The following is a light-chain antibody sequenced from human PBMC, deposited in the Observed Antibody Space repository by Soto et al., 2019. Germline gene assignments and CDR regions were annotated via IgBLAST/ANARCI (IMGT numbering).Light chain of an antibody. Sequence: QSVLTQPASVSGSPGQSITISCTGTSSDVGNYNLVSWYQQFPGKAPKHIIYEGSRRPSGVSNRFSGSKSGNTASLTISGLQAEDEADYYCCSYAGSFTLDVFGGGTKLTVL. CDR1: SSDVGNYNL. V-gene: IGLV2-23*03. J-gene: IGLJ2*01. CDR2: EGS. CDR3: CSYAGSFTLDV.